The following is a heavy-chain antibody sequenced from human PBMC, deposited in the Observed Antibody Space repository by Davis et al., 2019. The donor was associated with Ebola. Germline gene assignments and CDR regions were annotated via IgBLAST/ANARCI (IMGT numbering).Heavy chain of an antibody. J-gene: IGHJ5*02. D-gene: IGHD3-16*01. CDR3: ARDRGFNWFDP. V-gene: IGHV3-21*01. CDR2: ISSSSSYI. CDR1: GFTFSSYS. Sequence: GESLKISCAASGFTFSSYSMNWVRQAPGKGREWVSSISSSSSYIYYADSVKGRFTISRDNAKNSLYLQMNSLRAEDTAVYYCARDRGFNWFDPWGQGTLVTVSS.